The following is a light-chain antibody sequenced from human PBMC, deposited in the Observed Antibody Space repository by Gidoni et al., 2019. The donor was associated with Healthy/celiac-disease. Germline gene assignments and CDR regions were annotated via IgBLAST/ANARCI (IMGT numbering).Light chain of an antibody. V-gene: IGKV3-11*01. CDR3: QQRSNWPPL. J-gene: IGKJ4*01. Sequence: EIVLTQSPATLSLSPGERATLSCRASQSVSSYLAWYQQKPGQAPRLLIYDAPNRATGIPARFSGSGSGTDFTLTISSLEPEDFAVYYCQQRSNWPPLFGGXTKVEIK. CDR2: DAP. CDR1: QSVSSY.